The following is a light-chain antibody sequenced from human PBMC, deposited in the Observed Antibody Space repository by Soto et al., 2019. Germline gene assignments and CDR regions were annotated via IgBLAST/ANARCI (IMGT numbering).Light chain of an antibody. V-gene: IGLV1-44*01. CDR3: AAWDDSLNAVV. CDR2: HNN. CDR1: NSNVGSNT. Sequence: QSALTQPPSSSGTPGQRVTISCSGSNSNVGSNTVDWYQQLPGTAPKLLIYHNNQRPSGVPDRLSGSKSGTSASLAISGLQSEDEADYYWAAWDDSLNAVVFGGGTKVTVL. J-gene: IGLJ2*01.